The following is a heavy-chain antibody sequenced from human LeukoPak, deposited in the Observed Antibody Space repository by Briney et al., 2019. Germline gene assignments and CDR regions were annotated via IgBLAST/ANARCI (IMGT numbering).Heavy chain of an antibody. D-gene: IGHD3-16*01. V-gene: IGHV3-7*03. CDR1: GFTFSSYW. Sequence: GGSLRLSCAASGFTFSSYWMNWARQAPGKGLEWVASINHNGNVNYYVDSVKGRFTISRDNAKNSLYLQMSNLRAEDTAVYFCVRGGGLDVWGQGTTVTVSS. J-gene: IGHJ6*02. CDR2: INHNGNVN. CDR3: VRGGGLDV.